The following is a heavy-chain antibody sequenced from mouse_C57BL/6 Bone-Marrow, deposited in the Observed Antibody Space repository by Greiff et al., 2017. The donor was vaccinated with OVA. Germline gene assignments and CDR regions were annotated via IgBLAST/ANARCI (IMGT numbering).Heavy chain of an antibody. J-gene: IGHJ4*01. CDR3: VRRGYYYAMDY. V-gene: IGHV10-1*01. D-gene: IGHD3-1*01. Sequence: GGGLVQPKGSLKLSCAASGFSFNTYAMNWVRQAPGKGLEWVARIRSKSNNYATYYADSVKDRFTISRDDSESMLYLQMNNLKTEDTAMYYCVRRGYYYAMDYWGQGTSVTVSS. CDR2: IRSKSNNYAT. CDR1: GFSFNTYA.